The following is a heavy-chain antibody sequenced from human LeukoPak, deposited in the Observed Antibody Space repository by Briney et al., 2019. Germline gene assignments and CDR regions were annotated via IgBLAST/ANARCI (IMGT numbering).Heavy chain of an antibody. CDR1: GFTVSSNY. CDR2: IYSGGST. J-gene: IGHJ5*02. CDR3: ARVAGYCTDGVCTPGWFDP. Sequence: GGSLRLSCAASGFTVSSNYMSWVRQAPGKGLEWVSVIYSGGSTYYADSVKGRFTISRHNSKNTLYLQMNSLRAEDTAVYYCARVAGYCTDGVCTPGWFDPWGQGTLVTVSS. D-gene: IGHD2-8*01. V-gene: IGHV3-53*04.